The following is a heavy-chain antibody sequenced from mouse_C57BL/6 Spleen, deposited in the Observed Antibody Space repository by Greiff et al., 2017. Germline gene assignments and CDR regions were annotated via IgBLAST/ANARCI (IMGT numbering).Heavy chain of an antibody. V-gene: IGHV1-4*01. Sequence: VKLMESGAELARPGASVKMSCKASGYTFTSYTMHWVKQRPGQGLEWIGYINPSSGYTKYNQKFKDKATLTADKSSSTAYMQLSSLTSEDSAVYYCARSGYSNSMDYWGQGTSVTVSS. CDR1: GYTFTSYT. CDR2: INPSSGYT. D-gene: IGHD2-5*01. J-gene: IGHJ4*01. CDR3: ARSGYSNSMDY.